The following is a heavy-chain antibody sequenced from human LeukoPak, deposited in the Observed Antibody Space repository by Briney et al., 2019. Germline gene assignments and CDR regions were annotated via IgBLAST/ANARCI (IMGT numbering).Heavy chain of an antibody. D-gene: IGHD3-22*01. Sequence: PGGSLRLSCAASGFTFSSYAMSWVRQAPGKGLEWVSATSGSGGSTYYADSVKGRFTISRDNSKNTLYLQMNSLRAEDTAVYYCAKGIDYDSSGNTYFDYWGQGTLVTVTS. CDR1: GFTFSSYA. J-gene: IGHJ4*02. CDR3: AKGIDYDSSGNTYFDY. V-gene: IGHV3-23*01. CDR2: TSGSGGST.